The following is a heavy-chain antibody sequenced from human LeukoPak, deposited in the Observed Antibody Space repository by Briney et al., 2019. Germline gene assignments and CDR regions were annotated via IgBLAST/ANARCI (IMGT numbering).Heavy chain of an antibody. CDR1: GYTFTSYG. CDR2: IGAYNGNT. D-gene: IGHD3-10*01. V-gene: IGHV1-18*01. CDR3: ARDGDTMVWGGPYNWFDP. Sequence: ASVKVSCKASGYTFTSYGISWVRQAPGHGLEWMGWIGAYNGNTNYAQKLRGRVTMTTDTSTSTAYMELRSLRSDDTAVYYCARDGDTMVWGGPYNWFDPWGQGTLVTVSS. J-gene: IGHJ5*02.